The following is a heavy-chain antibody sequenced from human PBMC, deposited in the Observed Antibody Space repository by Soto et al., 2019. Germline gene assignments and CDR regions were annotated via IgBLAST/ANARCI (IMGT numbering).Heavy chain of an antibody. CDR3: ARESLLTYYYGSGSYSDWFDP. V-gene: IGHV4-4*07. D-gene: IGHD3-10*01. J-gene: IGHJ5*02. CDR2: IYTSGST. Sequence: SETLSLTCTVSGGSISSYYWSWIRQPAGKGLEWIGRIYTSGSTNYNPSLKSRVTMSVDTSKNQFSLKLSSVTAADTAVYYCARESLLTYYYGSGSYSDWFDPWGQGTLVTVSS. CDR1: GGSISSYY.